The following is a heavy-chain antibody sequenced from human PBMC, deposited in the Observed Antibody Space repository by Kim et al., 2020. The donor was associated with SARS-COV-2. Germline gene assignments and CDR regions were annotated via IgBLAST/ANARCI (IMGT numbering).Heavy chain of an antibody. CDR3: ARVGGLGYYPYYYYGMDV. CDR1: GYTFTGYY. Sequence: ASVKVSCKASGYTFTGYYMHWVRQAPGQGLEWMGWINPNSGGTNYAQKFQGRVTITRDTSISTAYMELSRLRSDDTAVYYCARVGGLGYYPYYYYGMDVWGQGTTDTVSS. D-gene: IGHD1-26*01. V-gene: IGHV1-2*02. CDR2: INPNSGGT. J-gene: IGHJ6*02.